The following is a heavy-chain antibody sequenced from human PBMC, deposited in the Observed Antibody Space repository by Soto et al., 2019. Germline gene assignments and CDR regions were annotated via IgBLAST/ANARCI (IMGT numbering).Heavy chain of an antibody. J-gene: IGHJ6*02. V-gene: IGHV1-69*13. D-gene: IGHD2-2*01. Sequence: ASVKVSCKASGGTFSSYAISWVRQAPGQGLEWMGGIIPIFGTANYAQKFQGRVTITVDESTSTAYMELSSLRSEDTAVYYCARANSYCSSTSCYGYYYYYGMDVWGQGTTVTVSS. CDR2: IIPIFGTA. CDR3: ARANSYCSSTSCYGYYYYYGMDV. CDR1: GGTFSSYA.